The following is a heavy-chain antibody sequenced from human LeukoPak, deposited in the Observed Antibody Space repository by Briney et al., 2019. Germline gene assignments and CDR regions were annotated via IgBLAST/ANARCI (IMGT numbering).Heavy chain of an antibody. D-gene: IGHD6-19*01. V-gene: IGHV4-30-2*01. CDR1: GGSISSGDYY. CDR2: IYHSGST. Sequence: NPSETLSLTCIVSGGSISSGDYYWSWIRQPPGKGLEWIGYIYHSGSTYYNPSLKSRVTISVDRSKNQFSLKVSSVTAADTAVYYCATCIVVAGDNWFDPWGQGTLVTVSS. J-gene: IGHJ5*02. CDR3: ATCIVVAGDNWFDP.